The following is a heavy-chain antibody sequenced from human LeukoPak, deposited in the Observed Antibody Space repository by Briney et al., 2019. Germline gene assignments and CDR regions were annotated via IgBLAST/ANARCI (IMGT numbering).Heavy chain of an antibody. CDR2: IVVGSGNT. J-gene: IGHJ3*02. V-gene: IGHV1-58*01. CDR3: AAGVVDFWSGYLTGDDAFDI. CDR1: GFTFTSSA. D-gene: IGHD3-3*01. Sequence: ASVTVSCKASGFTFTSSAVQWVRQARGQRLEWIGWIVVGSGNTNYAQKFQERVTITRDMSTSTAYMELSSLRSEDTAVYYCAAGVVDFWSGYLTGDDAFDIWGQGTMVTVSS.